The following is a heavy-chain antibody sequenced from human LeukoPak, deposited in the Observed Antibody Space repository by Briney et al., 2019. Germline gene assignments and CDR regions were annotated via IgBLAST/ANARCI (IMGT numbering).Heavy chain of an antibody. Sequence: PGGSLRLPCAASGFTDSRNYMSWVPQAPGKGLEWVSVIYSGGSTYYADSVKGRFTISRDNSKSTLYLQMNSRRAEDTAVYYCARGEYYHILTGYSPDFDYWGQGTLVTVSS. CDR3: ARGEYYHILTGYSPDFDY. CDR2: IYSGGST. CDR1: GFTDSRNY. D-gene: IGHD3-9*01. J-gene: IGHJ4*02. V-gene: IGHV3-66*01.